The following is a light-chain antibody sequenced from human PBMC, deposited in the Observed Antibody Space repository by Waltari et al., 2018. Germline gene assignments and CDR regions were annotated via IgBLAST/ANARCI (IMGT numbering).Light chain of an antibody. J-gene: IGKJ5*01. CDR3: QQLLTYPIS. CDR2: SAS. V-gene: IGKV1-9*01. CDR1: QDISSF. Sequence: IQLTQSPSSLSASVGDRVAITCRASQDISSFLAWYQQIPGKAPKLLIYSASTLQSGVPSRFSGSGYGADFNLTISSLQPEDFATYYCQQLLTYPISFGQGTRLEIK.